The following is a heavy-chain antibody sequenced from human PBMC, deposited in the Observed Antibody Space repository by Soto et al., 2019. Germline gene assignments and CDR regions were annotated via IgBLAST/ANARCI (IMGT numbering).Heavy chain of an antibody. CDR3: ARGRYGDY. J-gene: IGHJ4*02. CDR1: GYTFTSYG. Sequence: QVHLVQSGAEVKKPGASVKVSCKCSGYTFTSYGITWVRQAPGQGLEWMGWISAHNGNTDYAQKLQGRVNVTRDTSTSTDYMELRSLRSDDTAVYYCARGRYGDYWRQGALVTVSS. V-gene: IGHV1-18*01. D-gene: IGHD1-1*01. CDR2: ISAHNGNT.